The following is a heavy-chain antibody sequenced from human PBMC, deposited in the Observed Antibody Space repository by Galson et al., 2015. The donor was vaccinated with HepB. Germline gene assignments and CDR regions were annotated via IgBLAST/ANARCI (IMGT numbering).Heavy chain of an antibody. D-gene: IGHD2-2*01. CDR1: GFTFSSYA. J-gene: IGHJ6*02. V-gene: IGHV3-30*04. Sequence: SLRLSCAASGFTFSSYAMHWVRQAPGKGLEWVAVISYDGSNKYYADSVKGRFTISRDNSKNTLYLQMNSLRAEDTAVYYCARALPVVPAATTYYYYYGMDVWGQGTTVTVSS. CDR3: ARALPVVPAATTYYYYYGMDV. CDR2: ISYDGSNK.